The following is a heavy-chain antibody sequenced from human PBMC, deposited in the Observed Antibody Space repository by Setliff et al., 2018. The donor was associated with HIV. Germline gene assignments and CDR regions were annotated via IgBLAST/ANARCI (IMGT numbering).Heavy chain of an antibody. D-gene: IGHD3-22*01. Sequence: ASVKVSCKASGYIFTSHKIHWVRQAPGQGLEWMGIITPSDSYTVYAQKFQGRVTMTRDTSTSTVYMELSSLRSDDTAVYYCARDRPNYGDSSMNDAFDIWGQGTMVTVSS. CDR1: GYIFTSHK. CDR3: ARDRPNYGDSSMNDAFDI. V-gene: IGHV1-46*01. CDR2: ITPSDSYT. J-gene: IGHJ3*02.